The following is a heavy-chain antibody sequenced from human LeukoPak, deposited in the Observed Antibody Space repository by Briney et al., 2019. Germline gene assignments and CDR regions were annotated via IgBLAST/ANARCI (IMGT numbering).Heavy chain of an antibody. CDR1: GDSISSGDHY. CDR3: ARGAADKNGWYYFDY. Sequence: TAETLSLTCTVSGDSISSGDHYWSWIRQPPGKGLEWIGYIHYSGSTYYNPSLKSRVIISVDMSKNQFSLSLNSLTAADSAVYYCARGAADKNGWYYFDYWGQGPLVTVSS. J-gene: IGHJ4*02. V-gene: IGHV4-30-4*01. D-gene: IGHD2-8*01. CDR2: IHYSGST.